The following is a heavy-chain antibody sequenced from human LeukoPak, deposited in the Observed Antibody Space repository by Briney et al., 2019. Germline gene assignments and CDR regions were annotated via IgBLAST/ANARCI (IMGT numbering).Heavy chain of an antibody. D-gene: IGHD6-19*01. V-gene: IGHV3-21*01. CDR1: GFTFSSYS. CDR3: ARVLIAVAADFDY. CDR2: ISSSSSYI. J-gene: IGHJ4*02. Sequence: GGSLRLSCAASGFTFSSYSMNWVRQAPGKGLEGVSSISSSSSYIYYADSVKGRFTISRDNAKNSLYLQMNSLRAEDTAVYYCARVLIAVAADFDYWGQGSLVTVSS.